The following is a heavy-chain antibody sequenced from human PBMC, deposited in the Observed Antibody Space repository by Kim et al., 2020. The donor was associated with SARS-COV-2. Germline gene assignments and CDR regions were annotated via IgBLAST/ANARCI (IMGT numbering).Heavy chain of an antibody. V-gene: IGHV4-4*07. CDR3: AREGDYYGSGSPGT. CDR2: IYTSGST. CDR1: GGSISSNY. D-gene: IGHD3-10*01. Sequence: SETLSLTCTVSGGSISSNYWSWIRQPAGKGLEWIGRIYTSGSTNYNPSLKSRVTMSVDTSKNQFSLKLSSVTAADTAVYYCAREGDYYGSGSPGTWGQGTLVTVSS. J-gene: IGHJ4*02.